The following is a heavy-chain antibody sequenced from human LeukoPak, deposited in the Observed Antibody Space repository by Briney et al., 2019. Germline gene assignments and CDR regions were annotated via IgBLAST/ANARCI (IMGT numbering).Heavy chain of an antibody. J-gene: IGHJ6*04. CDR3: AELGITMIGDV. V-gene: IGHV3-48*03. CDR1: GFTFSSYE. D-gene: IGHD3-10*02. CDR2: ISSSGSTI. Sequence: GGSLRLSCAASGFTFSSYEMNWVRQAPGKGLEWVSYISSSGSTIYYADSVKGRFTISGDNAKNSLYLQMNSLRAEDTAVYYCAELGITMIGDVWGKGTTVTVSS.